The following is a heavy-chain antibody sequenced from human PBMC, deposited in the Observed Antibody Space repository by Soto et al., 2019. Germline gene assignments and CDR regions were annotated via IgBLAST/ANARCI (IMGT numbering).Heavy chain of an antibody. Sequence: SETLSLTCTVSGGSVNSDNYYWSWIRQPPGKGLEWIGYIYHTGRTNYNPSLESRITISLDTSTNQFSLTLSSVTAADTALFYCAREFSNTPEAFDSWGQGALVTVSS. V-gene: IGHV4-61*01. CDR1: GGSVNSDNYY. CDR3: AREFSNTPEAFDS. D-gene: IGHD3-3*02. CDR2: IYHTGRT. J-gene: IGHJ4*02.